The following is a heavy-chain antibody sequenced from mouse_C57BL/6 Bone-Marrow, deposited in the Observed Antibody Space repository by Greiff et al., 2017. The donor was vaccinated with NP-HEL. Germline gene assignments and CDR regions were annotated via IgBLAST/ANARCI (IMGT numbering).Heavy chain of an antibody. J-gene: IGHJ2*01. CDR3: ARDSPFDY. CDR2: ISDGGSYT. D-gene: IGHD6-1*01. CDR1: GFTFSSYA. V-gene: IGHV5-4*01. Sequence: EVKLVESGGGLVKPGGSLKLSCAASGFTFSSYAMSWVRQTPEKRLEWVATISDGGSYTYYPDNVKGRFTISRDNAKKNLYLQMSHLKSEDTAMYDCARDSPFDYWGQGTTLTVSS.